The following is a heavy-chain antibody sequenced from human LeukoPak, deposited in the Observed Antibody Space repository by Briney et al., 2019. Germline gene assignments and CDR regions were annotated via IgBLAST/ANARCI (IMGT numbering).Heavy chain of an antibody. CDR3: AKDRCTTGSCYDFDY. V-gene: IGHV3-33*06. CDR1: GFTFSNYG. CDR2: MWFDGTNK. J-gene: IGHJ4*02. D-gene: IGHD2-2*01. Sequence: GGSLRLSCAASGFTFSNYGMHWVRQAPGKGLEWVAVMWFDGTNKYYADSVKGRFTISRDNSKSTLYLQMNSLVAEDTAVYYCAKDRCTTGSCYDFDYWGQGTLVTVSS.